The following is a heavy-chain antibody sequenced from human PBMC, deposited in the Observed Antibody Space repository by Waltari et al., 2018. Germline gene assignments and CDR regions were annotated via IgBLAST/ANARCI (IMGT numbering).Heavy chain of an antibody. D-gene: IGHD5-12*01. CDR3: AKAFRGYSGSYFDI. J-gene: IGHJ4*02. CDR1: GVSFGGFG. V-gene: IGHV3-23*01. Sequence: EVQLLESGGGLVQPGGSLRLSCAASGVSFGGFGMNWVRQAPGKGLEWVSGVSGSGATTYYADSVRGRFTVSRDNNRNTMYLQMNSLRAEDTAVYYCAKAFRGYSGSYFDIWGRGTLVAVSA. CDR2: VSGSGATT.